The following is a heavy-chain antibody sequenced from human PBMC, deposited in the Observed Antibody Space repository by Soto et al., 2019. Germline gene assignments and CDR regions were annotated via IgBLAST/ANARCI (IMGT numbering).Heavy chain of an antibody. CDR1: GDSVSSNRAT. V-gene: IGHV6-1*01. D-gene: IGHD6-13*01. J-gene: IGHJ4*02. CDR2: TYYRSKWYH. CDR3: GRLVGNSWIDY. Sequence: QVQLQQSGPGLVKPSQTLSLTCAISGDSVSSNRATWNWFRQSPSRGLEWLGGTYYRSKWYHDFAVYLYGRGTLHPYTSQQHYALHLTSLTPEDTAVYYSGRLVGNSWIDYWGQGTLVTVSS.